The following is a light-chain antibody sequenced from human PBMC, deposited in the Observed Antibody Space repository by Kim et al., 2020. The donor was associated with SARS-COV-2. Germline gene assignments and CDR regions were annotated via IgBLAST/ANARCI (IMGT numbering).Light chain of an antibody. CDR2: GKN. CDR1: TLRSYY. Sequence: SSELTQDPAVSVALGQTVRITCQGDTLRSYYASWYQQKPGQAPILVIFGKNNRPSGIPDRFSGSSSGNTASLTITGAQAEDDADYYCNSRDNSGNHLIFGGGTQLTVL. V-gene: IGLV3-19*01. CDR3: NSRDNSGNHLI. J-gene: IGLJ2*01.